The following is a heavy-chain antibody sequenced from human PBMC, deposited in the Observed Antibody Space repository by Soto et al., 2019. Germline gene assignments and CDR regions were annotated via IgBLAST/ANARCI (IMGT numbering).Heavy chain of an antibody. CDR1: GFTFSHSA. Sequence: QMQLVQSGPEVKKPGTSVKISCKASGFTFSHSAMQWVRQARGQSLVWIGWVVVGSGNTNYAPKFQASVNISWDMTTNTAHMDLSSLRSEDTAVYYCAAESYCESTGTKGRMDWGQGTLVTVSS. J-gene: IGHJ4*02. CDR3: AAESYCESTGTKGRMD. CDR2: VVVGSGNT. V-gene: IGHV1-58*02. D-gene: IGHD3-22*01.